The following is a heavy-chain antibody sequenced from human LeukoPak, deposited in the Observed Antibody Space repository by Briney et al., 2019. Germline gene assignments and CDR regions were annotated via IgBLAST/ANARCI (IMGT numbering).Heavy chain of an antibody. CDR2: INHSGST. CDR3: ARTLWFGDWFDP. D-gene: IGHD3-10*01. V-gene: IGHV4-34*01. J-gene: IGHJ5*02. CDR1: GGSISSYY. Sequence: SETLSLTCTVSGGSISSYYWSWIRQPPGKGLEWIGEINHSGSTNYNPSLKSRVTISVDTSKNQFSLKLSSVTAADTAVYYCARTLWFGDWFDPWGQGTLVTVSS.